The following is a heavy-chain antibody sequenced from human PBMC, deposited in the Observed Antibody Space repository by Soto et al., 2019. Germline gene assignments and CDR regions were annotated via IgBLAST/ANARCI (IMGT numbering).Heavy chain of an antibody. D-gene: IGHD3-22*01. CDR1: GASISSTSYF. Sequence: PSETLSLTCTVSGASISSTSYFWSWIRQPPGKGLEWIGEINHSGSTNYNPSLKSRVTISVDTSKNQFSLKLSSVTAADTAVYYCARGSGTYYYDSSGYLNFWGQGTLVTVSS. CDR3: ARGSGTYYYDSSGYLNF. J-gene: IGHJ4*02. V-gene: IGHV4-39*07. CDR2: INHSGST.